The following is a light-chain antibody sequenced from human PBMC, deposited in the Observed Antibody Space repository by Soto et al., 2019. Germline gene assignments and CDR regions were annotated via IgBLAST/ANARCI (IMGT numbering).Light chain of an antibody. Sequence: EIALTQTPLFSPVTLGQPASISCRSSQSLVHRDGNTYLSWLQQRPGQPPRLLIYRVSNRFSGVPDRFSGSGTETDFKMKISRVEAEDVGVYYCTQATQFPRTFGQGTKVEIK. CDR1: QSLVHRDGNTY. V-gene: IGKV2-24*01. CDR3: TQATQFPRT. CDR2: RVS. J-gene: IGKJ1*01.